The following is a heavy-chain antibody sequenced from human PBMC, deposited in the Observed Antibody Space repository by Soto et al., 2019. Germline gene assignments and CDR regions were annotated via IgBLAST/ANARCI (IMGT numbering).Heavy chain of an antibody. CDR1: GFGFSSYG. V-gene: IGHV3-33*06. D-gene: IGHD3-16*01. CDR3: AKTPGVITVITSFDH. J-gene: IGHJ4*02. CDR2: IWYDGSNK. Sequence: GESLKISCAASGFGFSSYGMHWVRQAPGKGLEWVAVIWYDGSNKYYADSVKGRFTISRDNSNNTLYLQMNSLRAEDTAVYYCAKTPGVITVITSFDHWGQGTPVTVSS.